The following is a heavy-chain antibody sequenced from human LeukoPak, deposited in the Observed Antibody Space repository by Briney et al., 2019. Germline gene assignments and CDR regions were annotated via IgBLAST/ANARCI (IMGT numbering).Heavy chain of an antibody. CDR2: IRSDGSNK. CDR3: ARARRSGGITMIRGVKDRGWFDP. Sequence: PGGSLRLSCAASGFTFSSYSMNWVRQAPGKGLDWVAFIRSDGSNKYYADSVKGRFTISRDNSKNTLYLELHSLRTEDTAVYYCARARRSGGITMIRGVKDRGWFDPWGQGTLVTVSS. CDR1: GFTFSSYS. V-gene: IGHV3-30*02. D-gene: IGHD3-10*01. J-gene: IGHJ5*02.